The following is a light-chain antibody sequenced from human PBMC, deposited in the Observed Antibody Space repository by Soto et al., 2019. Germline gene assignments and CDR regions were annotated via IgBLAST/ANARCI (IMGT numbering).Light chain of an antibody. Sequence: QSVLTQPPSASGSPGQSVTISCTGTSSDVGGYDYVSWYQQHPGKAPKLMIYEVSKRPSGVPDRFSGSKSGNTASLTVSGLQAEDEADYYCSSYVVSNSLVFGGGTKLTVL. CDR2: EVS. CDR3: SSYVVSNSLV. J-gene: IGLJ2*01. V-gene: IGLV2-8*01. CDR1: SSDVGGYDY.